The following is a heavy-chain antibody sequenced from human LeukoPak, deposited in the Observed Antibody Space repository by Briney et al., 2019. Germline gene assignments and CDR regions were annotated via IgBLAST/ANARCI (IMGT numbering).Heavy chain of an antibody. D-gene: IGHD3-3*01. J-gene: IGHJ4*02. CDR2: INPNSGGT. CDR1: GYTFTGYY. Sequence: ASVKVSCKASGYTFTGYYMHWVRQAPGQGLEWMGRINPNSGGTNYAQKFQGRVTMTRDTSISTAYMELSRLRSDDTAVYYCAKSPGSTLDFWNGYYNFWGQGSLVTVSS. CDR3: AKSPGSTLDFWNGYYNF. V-gene: IGHV1-2*06.